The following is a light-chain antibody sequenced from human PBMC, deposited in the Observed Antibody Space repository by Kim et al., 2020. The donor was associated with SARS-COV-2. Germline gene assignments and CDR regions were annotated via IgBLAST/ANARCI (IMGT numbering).Light chain of an antibody. CDR3: QAWDSSTWV. J-gene: IGLJ3*02. CDR1: KLGVKY. Sequence: VAPGHTASLTCTGDKLGVKYACWYQQKPGQSPVLVIYQDSKRPSGIPERFSGSNSGNTATLTISGTQAMDEADYYCQAWDSSTWVFGGGTQLTVL. V-gene: IGLV3-1*01. CDR2: QDS.